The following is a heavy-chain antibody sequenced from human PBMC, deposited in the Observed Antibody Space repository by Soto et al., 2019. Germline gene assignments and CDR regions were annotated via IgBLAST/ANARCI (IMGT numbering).Heavy chain of an antibody. CDR2: ISYDGSNK. D-gene: IGHD2-2*03. CDR3: AKWGGYCSSTSCLYYYYYYGMDV. V-gene: IGHV3-30*18. CDR1: GFTFSSYG. Sequence: QVQLVESGGGVVQPGRSLRLSCAASGFTFSSYGMHWVRQAPGKGLEWVAVISYDGSNKYYADSVKGRFTISRDNSKNTLYLQMNSLRAEDTAVYYCAKWGGYCSSTSCLYYYYYYGMDVW. J-gene: IGHJ6*01.